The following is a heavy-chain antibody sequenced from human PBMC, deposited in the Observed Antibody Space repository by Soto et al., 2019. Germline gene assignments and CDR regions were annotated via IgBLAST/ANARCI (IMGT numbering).Heavy chain of an antibody. CDR1: GFTFSSYA. V-gene: IGHV3-23*04. D-gene: IGHD6-13*01. J-gene: IGHJ4*02. CDR3: AKVSSSSLLFDY. CDR2: ISGSGGST. Sequence: VQLVESGGGVVQPGRSLRLSCAASGFTFSSYAMHWVRQAPGKGLEWVSAISGSGGSTYYADSVKGRFTISRDNSKNTLYLQMNSLRAEDTAVYYCAKVSSSSLLFDYWGQGTLVTVSS.